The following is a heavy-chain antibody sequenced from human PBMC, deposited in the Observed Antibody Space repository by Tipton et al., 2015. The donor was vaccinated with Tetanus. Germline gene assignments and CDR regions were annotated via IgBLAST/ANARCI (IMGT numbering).Heavy chain of an antibody. Sequence: GSLRLSCVASGFTFGSYPMTWVRQAPGKGLEWVSGVSGNGGSTYYADSVRGRFTVSRDNSENTLYLQMNSPRVEDTAIYYCAKAKTWINLWFGDAWGPGTRVIVSS. CDR1: GFTFGSYP. J-gene: IGHJ5*02. CDR2: VSGNGGST. D-gene: IGHD3-10*01. CDR3: AKAKTWINLWFGDA. V-gene: IGHV3-23*01.